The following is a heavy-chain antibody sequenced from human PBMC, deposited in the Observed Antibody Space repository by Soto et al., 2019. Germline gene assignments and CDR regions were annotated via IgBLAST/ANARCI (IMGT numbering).Heavy chain of an antibody. CDR3: TRYCSGGSCYLEYFQH. Sequence: VQLVESGGGLVKPGGSLRLSCAASGFTFSDYYMSWIRQAPGKGLEWVGFIRSKAYGGTTEYAASVKGRFTISRDDSKSIAYLQMNSLKTEDTAVYYCTRYCSGGSCYLEYFQHWGQGTLVTVSS. V-gene: IGHV3-49*05. D-gene: IGHD2-15*01. J-gene: IGHJ1*01. CDR2: IRSKAYGGTT. CDR1: GFTFSDYY.